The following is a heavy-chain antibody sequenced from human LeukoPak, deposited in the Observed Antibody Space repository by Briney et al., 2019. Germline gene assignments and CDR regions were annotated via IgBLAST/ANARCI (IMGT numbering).Heavy chain of an antibody. Sequence: GGSLRLSCAASGFTFSSYEMNWVRQAPGKGLEWVAFTRYDGSNEYYADSVKGRFTISRDNSKNTLYLQMNSLRAEDTAVYYCAKDSPGIRSGSIDYWGQGTLVTVSS. D-gene: IGHD3-10*01. V-gene: IGHV3-30*02. CDR1: GFTFSSYE. CDR3: AKDSPGIRSGSIDY. CDR2: TRYDGSNE. J-gene: IGHJ4*02.